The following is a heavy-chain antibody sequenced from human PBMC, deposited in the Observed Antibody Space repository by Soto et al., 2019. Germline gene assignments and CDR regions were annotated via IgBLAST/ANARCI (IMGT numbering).Heavy chain of an antibody. CDR1: GFTFDDYA. V-gene: IGHV3-9*01. D-gene: IGHD5-18*01. J-gene: IGHJ6*02. Sequence: GGSLRLSCAASGFTFDDYAMHWVRQAPGKGLEWVSGISWNSGSIGYADSVKGRFTISRDNAKNSLYLQMNSLRAEDTALYYCAKDKGATAPSYGMDVWGQGTTVTVSS. CDR2: ISWNSGSI. CDR3: AKDKGATAPSYGMDV.